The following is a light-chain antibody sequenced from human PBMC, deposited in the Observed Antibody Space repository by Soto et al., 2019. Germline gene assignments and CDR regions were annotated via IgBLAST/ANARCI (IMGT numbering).Light chain of an antibody. CDR1: QSVGTY. CDR2: DAS. J-gene: IGKJ2*01. V-gene: IGKV3-11*01. Sequence: EIVLTQSPATLSLSPGERATLSCRTSQSVGTYLAWYQHNPGQAPRLLIYDASNRATGIPARFSGSGSGTDFTLTICSPETEDFAVYYCQQRYNWPNTFGQGTKLEIK. CDR3: QQRYNWPNT.